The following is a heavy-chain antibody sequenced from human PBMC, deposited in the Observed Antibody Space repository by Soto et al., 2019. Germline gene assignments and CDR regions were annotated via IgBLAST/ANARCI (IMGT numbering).Heavy chain of an antibody. D-gene: IGHD6-19*01. Sequence: QVQLVQSGAEVKKPGASVKVSCKVSGYTLTELSMHWVRQAPGKGLEWMGGFDPEDGETIYAQKFQGRVTMTDDTSTDTAYMELSRLRSEDTAVYYCATGYSSGWRRGQFVSWGQGTLVTVSS. V-gene: IGHV1-24*01. CDR1: GYTLTELS. CDR2: FDPEDGET. J-gene: IGHJ4*02. CDR3: ATGYSSGWRRGQFVS.